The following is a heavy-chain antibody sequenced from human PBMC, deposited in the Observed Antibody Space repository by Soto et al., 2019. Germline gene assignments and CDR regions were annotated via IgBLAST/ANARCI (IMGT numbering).Heavy chain of an antibody. J-gene: IGHJ4*02. CDR2: ISYDGSNK. V-gene: IGHV3-30*03. D-gene: IGHD2-8*02. Sequence: QVQLVESGRGVVQPGRALRLSCAASGFTFSSYGMHWVRQAPGKGLEWVAVISYDGSNKYYADSVKGRFTISRDNSKNTLYLQMNSLRAEDTAVYYCATRTGDYWGQGTLVTVSS. CDR3: ATRTGDY. CDR1: GFTFSSYG.